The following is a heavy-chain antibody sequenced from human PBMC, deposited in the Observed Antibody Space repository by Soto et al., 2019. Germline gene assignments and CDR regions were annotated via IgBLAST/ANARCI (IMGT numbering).Heavy chain of an antibody. D-gene: IGHD3-10*01. J-gene: IGHJ6*02. CDR1: GFTFSSYS. V-gene: IGHV3-21*01. CDR3: ARDPHYYGSGSYLLPYYYGMDV. Sequence: PGGSLRLSCAASGFTFSSYSMNWVRQAPGKGLEWVSSISSGSSYIYYADSVKGRFTISRDNAKNSLYLQMNSLRAEDTAVYYCARDPHYYGSGSYLLPYYYGMDVWGQGTTVTVSS. CDR2: ISSGSSYI.